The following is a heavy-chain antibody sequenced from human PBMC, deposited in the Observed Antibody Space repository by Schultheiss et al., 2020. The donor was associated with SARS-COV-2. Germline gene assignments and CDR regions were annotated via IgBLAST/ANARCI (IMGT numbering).Heavy chain of an antibody. Sequence: SETLSLTCAVSGGSISSGGYSWSWIRQPPGKGLEWIGSIYHSGSTYYNPSLKSRVTISVDTSKNHFSLRLSSVTAADTAVYYCASALMTTVTGFDYWGQGTLVTVSS. CDR1: GGSISSGGYS. CDR3: ASALMTTVTGFDY. V-gene: IGHV4-30-2*05. J-gene: IGHJ4*02. D-gene: IGHD4-17*01. CDR2: IYHSGST.